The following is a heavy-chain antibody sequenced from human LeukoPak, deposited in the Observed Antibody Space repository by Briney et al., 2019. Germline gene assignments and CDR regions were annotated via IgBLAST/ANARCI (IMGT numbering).Heavy chain of an antibody. CDR1: GFTFSSYS. CDR3: ARDDYYDSSGSGWDY. CDR2: ISSSRSYI. V-gene: IGHV3-21*01. D-gene: IGHD3-22*01. Sequence: GGSLRLSCAASGFTFSSYSMNWVRQAPGKGLEWVSSISSSRSYIYYADSVKGRFTISRDNAKNSLYLQMNSLRAEDTAVYYCARDDYYDSSGSGWDYWGQGTLVTVSS. J-gene: IGHJ4*02.